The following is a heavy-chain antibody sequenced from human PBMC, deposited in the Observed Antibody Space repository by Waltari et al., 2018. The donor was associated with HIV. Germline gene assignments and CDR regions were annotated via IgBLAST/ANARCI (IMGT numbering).Heavy chain of an antibody. CDR2: IRYEGNTK. CDR1: GFSFSISG. J-gene: IGHJ6*02. V-gene: IGHV3-30*02. CDR3: AKELRSGYSYYYYGMDV. D-gene: IGHD2-15*01. Sequence: QGQLVESGGGVVQPGGSLRLSCAASGFSFSISGMHWVRQAPGKGREWGKFIRYEGNTKYYADSVKGRFTISRDNSKNTLYLQMSSLRAEDTAVYYCAKELRSGYSYYYYGMDVWGQGTTVTVSS.